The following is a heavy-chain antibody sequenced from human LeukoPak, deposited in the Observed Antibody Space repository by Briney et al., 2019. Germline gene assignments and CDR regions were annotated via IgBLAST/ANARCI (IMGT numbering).Heavy chain of an antibody. D-gene: IGHD5-18*01. J-gene: IGHJ4*02. V-gene: IGHV4-34*01. CDR2: INHSGST. Sequence: GSLRLSCAASGFIFSSYGMNWVRQAPGKGLEWIGEINHSGSTNYNPSLKSRVTISVDTSKNQFSLKLSSVTAADTAVYYCASNPSGYSYGYVSDYWGQGTLVTVSS. CDR1: GFIFSSYG. CDR3: ASNPSGYSYGYVSDY.